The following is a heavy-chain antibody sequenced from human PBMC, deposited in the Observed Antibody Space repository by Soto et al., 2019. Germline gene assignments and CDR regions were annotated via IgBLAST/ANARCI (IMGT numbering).Heavy chain of an antibody. V-gene: IGHV4-59*01. CDR1: GGSISGYY. Sequence: PSETLSLTCTVSGGSISGYYWSWIRQPPGKGLEWIGYFFYSGSTSYNPSLRSRLTISLDTSKNQFSLRLTSATAADTAVYYCANFNWYLDLRGRGTLVTVSS. CDR2: FFYSGST. CDR3: ANFNWYLDL. J-gene: IGHJ2*01.